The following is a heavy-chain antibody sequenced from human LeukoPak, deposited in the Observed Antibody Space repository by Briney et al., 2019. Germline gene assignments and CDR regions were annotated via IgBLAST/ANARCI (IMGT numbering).Heavy chain of an antibody. CDR2: IYASGSA. CDR3: ARIGVVVMVDNWFDP. D-gene: IGHD2-8*01. Sequence: QVQLQESGPGLVKPSETLALTCTVSGGSVSGYYWGWIRQPAGQGLEWIGRIYASGSANYNPSLKSRVTISVDTSKNQFSLKLSSVTAADTAVYYCARIGVVVMVDNWFDPWGQGTLVTVSS. CDR1: GGSVSGYY. V-gene: IGHV4-4*07. J-gene: IGHJ5*02.